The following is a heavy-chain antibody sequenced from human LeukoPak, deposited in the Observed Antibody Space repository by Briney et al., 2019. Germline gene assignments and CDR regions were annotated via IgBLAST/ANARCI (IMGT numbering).Heavy chain of an antibody. CDR3: ARGNIAVAGFDY. J-gene: IGHJ4*02. Sequence: GGSLRLSRAASGFTFTDHYMDWVRQAPGKGLEWVGRIRNRANSYTTEYAASVKGRFTISRDDSQNSVYLHMNSLKSEDTAVYYCARGNIAVAGFDYWGQGTLVTVSS. CDR2: IRNRANSYTT. CDR1: GFTFTDHY. V-gene: IGHV3-72*01. D-gene: IGHD6-19*01.